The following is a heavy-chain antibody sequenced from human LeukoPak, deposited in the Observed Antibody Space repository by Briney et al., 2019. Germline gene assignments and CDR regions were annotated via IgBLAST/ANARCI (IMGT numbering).Heavy chain of an antibody. J-gene: IGHJ3*02. Sequence: GGSLRLSCAASGFTLRNYVMMWLRQAPGKGPEWVSAIRGSGVGTDYVDSVRGRFTISRDNSKNTLYLQMNRLRAEDTAVYYCARDPNGDYIGAFDILGQGTMVTVSS. CDR3: ARDPNGDYIGAFDI. CDR2: IRGSGVGT. CDR1: GFTLRNYV. V-gene: IGHV3-23*01. D-gene: IGHD4-17*01.